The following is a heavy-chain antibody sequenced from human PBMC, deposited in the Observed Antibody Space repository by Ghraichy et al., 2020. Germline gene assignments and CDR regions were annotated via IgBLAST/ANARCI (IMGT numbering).Heavy chain of an antibody. V-gene: IGHV3-21*01. CDR1: GFSFSTYS. CDR2: ISTTSTFI. J-gene: IGHJ4*02. CDR3: ASETRYSSSWYAFDC. Sequence: GGSLRLSCEASGFSFSTYSMNWVRQAPGKGLEWVSSISTTSTFIYYADSVKGRFTTSRDTAKNSLYLQMNSLRAADTAVYYCASETRYSSSWYAFDCWGQGTLVTVSS. D-gene: IGHD6-13*01.